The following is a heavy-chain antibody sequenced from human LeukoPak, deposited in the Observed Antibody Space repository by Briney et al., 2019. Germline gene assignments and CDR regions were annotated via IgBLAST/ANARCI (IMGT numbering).Heavy chain of an antibody. CDR1: GFAFSSYA. V-gene: IGHV3-23*01. D-gene: IGHD3-22*01. Sequence: GGSLRLSCAASGFAFSSYAMSWVRQAPGKGLEWVSAISGSGGSTYYADSVKGRFTISRDNSKNTLYLQMNSLRAEDTAVYYCAKGPITMIVVGSLFFDYWGQGTLVTVSS. J-gene: IGHJ4*02. CDR2: ISGSGGST. CDR3: AKGPITMIVVGSLFFDY.